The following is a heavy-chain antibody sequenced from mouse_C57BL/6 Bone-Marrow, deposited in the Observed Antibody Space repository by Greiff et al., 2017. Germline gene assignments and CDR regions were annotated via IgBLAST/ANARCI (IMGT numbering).Heavy chain of an antibody. CDR2: IGPGDSYT. CDR3: AREGLGCGFDF. Sequence: VQLQQSGAELVKPGASVKLSCTASGFTFTSYWMPWVKQRPGQGLEWVGDIGPGDSYTNYKEKVKGKVTLTVDTSSSTAYMQISSLTSEDSAVYYCAREGLGCGFDFWGQGTLVTVSA. CDR1: GFTFTSYW. D-gene: IGHD4-1*01. J-gene: IGHJ3*01. V-gene: IGHV1-50*01.